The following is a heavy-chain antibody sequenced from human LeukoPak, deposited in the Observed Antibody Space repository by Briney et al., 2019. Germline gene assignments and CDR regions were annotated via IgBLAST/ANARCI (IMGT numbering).Heavy chain of an antibody. J-gene: IGHJ6*02. Sequence: GGSLRLSCAASGFTFSSYWMSWVRQAPGKGLEWVSVISGSGGTTYYADSVKGRFTISRDNSKNTLYLQMNSLRAEDTAVYYCARVHYDSSGYYTSYYYYGMDVWGQGTTVTVSS. V-gene: IGHV3-23*01. CDR3: ARVHYDSSGYYTSYYYYGMDV. CDR1: GFTFSSYW. CDR2: ISGSGGTT. D-gene: IGHD3-22*01.